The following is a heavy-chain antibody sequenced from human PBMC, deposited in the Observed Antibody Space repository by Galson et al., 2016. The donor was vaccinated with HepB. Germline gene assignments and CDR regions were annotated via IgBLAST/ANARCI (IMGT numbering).Heavy chain of an antibody. D-gene: IGHD3-10*01. V-gene: IGHV4-59*01. CDR1: GGSFSGYY. CDR3: ARDSAGSFDL. CDR2: IYYSGST. J-gene: IGHJ2*01. Sequence: SETLSLTCAVYGGSFSGYYWSWIRQPPGKGLEWIGYIYYSGSTNYNPSLKSRVTLSVDTSKNQFSLKLTSVTAADTAVYYCARDSAGSFDLWGRGTLVTVSS.